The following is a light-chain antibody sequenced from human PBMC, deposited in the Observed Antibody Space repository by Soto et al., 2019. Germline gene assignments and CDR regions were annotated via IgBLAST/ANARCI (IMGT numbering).Light chain of an antibody. CDR2: GAS. CDR1: QSVSSSY. J-gene: IGKJ5*01. CDR3: QQYGSSLSIT. V-gene: IGKV3-20*01. Sequence: EMVLTQSPGTLSLSPGERASLSCRASQSVSSSYLAWYQQKPGQAPGLLIYGASSRATGIPDRFSGSGSGTDFTLTISRLEPEDFAVYYCQQYGSSLSITFGQGTRLEI.